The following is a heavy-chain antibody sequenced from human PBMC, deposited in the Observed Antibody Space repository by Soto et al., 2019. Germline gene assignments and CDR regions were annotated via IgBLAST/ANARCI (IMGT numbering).Heavy chain of an antibody. CDR1: GGSISSGGYY. V-gene: IGHV4-31*03. CDR2: IYYSGST. D-gene: IGHD2-2*01. Sequence: SETLSLTCTVSGGSISSGGYYWIWIRQHPGKGLEWIGYIYYSGSTYYNPSLKSRVTISVDTSKNQFSLKLSSVTAADTAVYYCAGIDCSSTSCYLVYWGPGTLVTVPQ. CDR3: AGIDCSSTSCYLVY. J-gene: IGHJ4*02.